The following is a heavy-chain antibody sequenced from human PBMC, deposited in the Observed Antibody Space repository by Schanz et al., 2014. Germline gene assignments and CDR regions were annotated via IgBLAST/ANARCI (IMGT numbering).Heavy chain of an antibody. CDR2: ISYSGRT. Sequence: QVQLQESGPGLVKPSQTLSLTCTVSGASISSGGYYWDWIRQFPGKGLEWIGYISYSGRTYYSPSLKSRLTMSVDTSKTQFALRLSSVTAADTAIYYCSRGECSSTSCHEVAPPDDWGQGTLVTVSS. J-gene: IGHJ4*02. D-gene: IGHD2-2*01. CDR1: GASISSGGYY. V-gene: IGHV4-31*03. CDR3: SRGECSSTSCHEVAPPDD.